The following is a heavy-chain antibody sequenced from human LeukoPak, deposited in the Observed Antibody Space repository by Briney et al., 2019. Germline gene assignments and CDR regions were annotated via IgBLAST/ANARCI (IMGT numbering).Heavy chain of an antibody. CDR2: VAYDGDKK. V-gene: IGHV3-30-3*02. CDR1: GFTFSSYS. D-gene: IGHD6-19*01. J-gene: IGHJ4*02. CDR3: AKSYSNGWYVVDY. Sequence: GRSLRLSCAASGFTFSSYSLHWVRQAPGKGLEWVAVVAYDGDKKYYADSVKGRFTISRDNSKNTLLLEMNSLRAEDTALYYCAKSYSNGWYVVDYWGQGTLVTVSS.